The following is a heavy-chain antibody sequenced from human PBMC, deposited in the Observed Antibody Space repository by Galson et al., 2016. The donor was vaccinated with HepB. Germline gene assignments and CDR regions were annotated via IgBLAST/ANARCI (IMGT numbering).Heavy chain of an antibody. D-gene: IGHD4-17*01. V-gene: IGHV3-21*01. CDR3: ARSNDYGDYYFDY. CDR1: GFTFSSYS. CDR2: ISSSSSYI. J-gene: IGHJ4*02. Sequence: SLRLSCAASGFTFSSYSMNWVRQAPGKGLEWVSSISSSSSYIYYADSVKGRFTISRDNAKNSLYLQMSSLRAEDTAVYYCARSNDYGDYYFDYWGQGTLVTVSS.